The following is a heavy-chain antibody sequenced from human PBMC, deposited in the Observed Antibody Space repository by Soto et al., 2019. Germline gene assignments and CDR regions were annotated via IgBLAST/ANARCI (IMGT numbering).Heavy chain of an antibody. J-gene: IGHJ6*02. CDR3: ARTDRDFYGLDV. V-gene: IGHV3-13*05. CDR2: ISAAGDP. CDR1: GFTFRNYD. Sequence: EVQLVESGGGLVQPGGSLRLSCEASGFTFRNYDMHWVRQGTGKGLEWVSGISAAGDPDYADSVEGGITISRENAQNSFFLQMDNLSVGDTAVYYCARTDRDFYGLDVWGQGTTVIVSS.